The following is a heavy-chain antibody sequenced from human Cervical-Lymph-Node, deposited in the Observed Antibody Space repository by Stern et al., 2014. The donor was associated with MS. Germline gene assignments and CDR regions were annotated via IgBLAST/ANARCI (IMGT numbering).Heavy chain of an antibody. Sequence: QVQLVQSGAEVKKPGSSVKVSCKASGGTFSSYAFSWVLQAPGQGLEWLGGIIPIIGTANYAQKFQGRVTITADDSIKTVYMEVSSLRSEDTAVYYCARDQRHYGSGHYAFDIWGQGTMVTVSS. V-gene: IGHV1-69*01. J-gene: IGHJ3*02. CDR1: GGTFSSYA. CDR3: ARDQRHYGSGHYAFDI. D-gene: IGHD3-10*01. CDR2: IIPIIGTA.